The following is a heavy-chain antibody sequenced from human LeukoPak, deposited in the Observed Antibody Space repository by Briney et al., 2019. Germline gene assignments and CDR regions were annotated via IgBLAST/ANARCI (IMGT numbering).Heavy chain of an antibody. D-gene: IGHD3-3*01. CDR2: YYSGGT. CDR1: GFILSSYL. Sequence: GVLRLSFAAAGFILSSYLVWLGRPAPREGVGGGGGNYYSGGTHYNPSLKSRVTISVDTSKNQFSLKLSSVTAADTAVYYCARGPPTYYDFWSGYSAGYYFDYWGQGTLVTVSS. CDR3: ARGPPTYYDFWSGYSAGYYFDY. V-gene: IGHV4-4*02. J-gene: IGHJ4*02.